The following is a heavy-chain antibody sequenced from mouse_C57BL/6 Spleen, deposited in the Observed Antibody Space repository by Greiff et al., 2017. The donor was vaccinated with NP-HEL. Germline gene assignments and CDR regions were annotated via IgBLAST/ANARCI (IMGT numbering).Heavy chain of an antibody. J-gene: IGHJ3*01. Sequence: VQLQQPGAELVMPGASVKLSCKASGYTFTSYWMHWVKQRPGQGLEWIGEIDPSDSYTNYNQKFKGKSTLTVDKSSSTAYMHLSSLTSEDSAVYDCARPTGAWFAYWGQGTLVTVSA. V-gene: IGHV1-69*01. CDR1: GYTFTSYW. D-gene: IGHD4-1*01. CDR3: ARPTGAWFAY. CDR2: IDPSDSYT.